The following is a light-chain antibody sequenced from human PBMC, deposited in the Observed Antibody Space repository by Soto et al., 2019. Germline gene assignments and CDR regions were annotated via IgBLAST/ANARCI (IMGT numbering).Light chain of an antibody. J-gene: IGKJ5*01. CDR1: QSVTSN. V-gene: IGKV3-15*01. CDR3: QHYVSPPIT. CDR2: GAS. Sequence: EIVMTQSPATLSVSPGERVTLSCRASQSVTSNLAWYKQKPGQAPRILIYGASTRATGIPARYSGSGSGTDFTLTISRLAPEDFEVYYCQHYVSPPITFGQGTRLEIK.